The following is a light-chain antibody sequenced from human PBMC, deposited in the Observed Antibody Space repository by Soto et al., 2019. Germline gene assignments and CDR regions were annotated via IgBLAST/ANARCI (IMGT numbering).Light chain of an antibody. Sequence: VLTQFPAILPLSPGETATLSCRASQPVGFYLAWYQHKPGQAPRLLIYDASKRAIGIPARFSGSGSGTDFTLTISSLEPEDFAVYYCQQRGDCPPVTFGQGTRLEI. CDR1: QPVGFY. CDR3: QQRGDCPPVT. V-gene: IGKV3-11*01. CDR2: DAS. J-gene: IGKJ5*01.